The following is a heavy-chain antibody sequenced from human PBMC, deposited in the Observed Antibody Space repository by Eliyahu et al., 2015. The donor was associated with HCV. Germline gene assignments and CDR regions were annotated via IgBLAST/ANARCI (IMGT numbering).Heavy chain of an antibody. CDR1: GFTLSSYW. D-gene: IGHD3-3*01. V-gene: IGHV3-74*01. CDR2: INSDGSST. J-gene: IGHJ5*02. Sequence: EVQLVESGGGLVQPGGSLRLSCAASGFTLSSYWMHWVRQAPGKGLVWVSRINSDGSSTSYADSVKGRFTISRDNAKNTLYLQMNSLRAEDTAVYYCARDLSSIYEGNYNWFDPWGQGTLVTVSS. CDR3: ARDLSSIYEGNYNWFDP.